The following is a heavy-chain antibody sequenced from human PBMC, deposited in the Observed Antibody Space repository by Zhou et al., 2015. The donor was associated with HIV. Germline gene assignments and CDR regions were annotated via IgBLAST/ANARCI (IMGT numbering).Heavy chain of an antibody. CDR2: MNPNSGNT. CDR1: GYTFGSYD. D-gene: IGHD3-10*01. CDR3: ARWFGELSGYYYYGMDV. Sequence: QVHLVQSGPEVKKPGASVRVSCKTSGYTFGSYDINWVRQATGQGLEWMGWMNPNSGNTGYAQKFQGRVTMTTDTSTSTAYMELRSLRSDDTAVYYCARWFGELSGYYYYGMDVWGQGTTGHRLL. V-gene: IGHV1-18*01. J-gene: IGHJ6*02.